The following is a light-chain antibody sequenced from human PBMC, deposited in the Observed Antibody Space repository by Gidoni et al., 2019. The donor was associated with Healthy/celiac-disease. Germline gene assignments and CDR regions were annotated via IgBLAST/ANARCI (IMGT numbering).Light chain of an antibody. Sequence: DIQMTQPPSSLSASVGDRVTITCRASQSISSYLNWYQQKPGKAPKLLIYAASSLQSGVPSRFSGSGSGTDFTLTISSLQPEDFATYYCQQSYSTHWTFXHXTKVEIK. CDR3: QQSYSTHWT. J-gene: IGKJ1*01. V-gene: IGKV1-39*01. CDR2: AAS. CDR1: QSISSY.